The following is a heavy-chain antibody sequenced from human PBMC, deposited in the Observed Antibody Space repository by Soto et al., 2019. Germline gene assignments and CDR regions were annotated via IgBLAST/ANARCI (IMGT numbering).Heavy chain of an antibody. CDR1: GFTFSSYA. CDR2: ISYDGSNK. J-gene: IGHJ4*02. Sequence: GGSLRLSCAASGFTFSSYAMHWVRQAPGKGLEWVAVISYDGSNKYYADSVKGRFTISRDNSKNTLYLQMNSLRAEDTAVYYCARDSLVVKWLHVNSPSDTEFDYWGQGTLVTVSS. D-gene: IGHD3-22*01. V-gene: IGHV3-30-3*01. CDR3: ARDSLVVKWLHVNSPSDTEFDY.